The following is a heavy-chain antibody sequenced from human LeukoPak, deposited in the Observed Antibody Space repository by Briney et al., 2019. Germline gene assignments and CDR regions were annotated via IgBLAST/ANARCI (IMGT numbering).Heavy chain of an antibody. V-gene: IGHV3-66*01. CDR1: GFTVSSNY. CDR3: ARGQRRHIDMAPSFDY. Sequence: GGSLRLSCAASGFTVSSNYMSWVRQAPGKGLEWVSVVYSDGSTYYADSVKGRFTISRDNSKNTLFLQMNSLRAEDTAVYYCARGQRRHIDMAPSFDYWGQGTLVTVSS. J-gene: IGHJ4*02. CDR2: VYSDGST. D-gene: IGHD5-24*01.